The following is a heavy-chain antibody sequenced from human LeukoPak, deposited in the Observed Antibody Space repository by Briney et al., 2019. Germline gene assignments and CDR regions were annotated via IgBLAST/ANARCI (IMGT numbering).Heavy chain of an antibody. V-gene: IGHV3-53*04. J-gene: IGHJ3*02. Sequence: PGGSLRLSCAASGFTVSSNYMSWVRQAPGKGLEWGSVIYSGGSTYYADSVKGRFTISRHNSKNTLYLQMNSLRAEDTAVYYCARSVWLGPSHAFDIWGQGTMVTVSS. CDR2: IYSGGST. CDR3: ARSVWLGPSHAFDI. CDR1: GFTVSSNY. D-gene: IGHD3-10*01.